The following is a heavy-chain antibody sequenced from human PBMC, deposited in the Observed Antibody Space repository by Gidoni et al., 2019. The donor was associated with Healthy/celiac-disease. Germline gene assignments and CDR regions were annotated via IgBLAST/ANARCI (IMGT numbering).Heavy chain of an antibody. V-gene: IGHV4-34*01. D-gene: IGHD4-17*01. J-gene: IGHJ5*02. CDR1: GGSFSGYY. Sequence: QVQLQQWGAGLLKPSETLSLTCAVYGGSFSGYYWSWIRQPPGKGLELIGEINHSGSTNYNPSPKSRVTISVDTSKTQFSLKLSSVTAAATAVYYCSRGGLTTGPPSWFDPWGQGTLVTVSS. CDR3: SRGGLTTGPPSWFDP. CDR2: INHSGST.